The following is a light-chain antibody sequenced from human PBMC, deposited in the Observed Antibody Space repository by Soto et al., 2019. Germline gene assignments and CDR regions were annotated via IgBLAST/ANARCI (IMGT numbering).Light chain of an antibody. CDR3: QQRSNWPGT. Sequence: EDGLTQSPATLSLSPGERATLSCRASQSVRIYLAWYQHRPGQAPRLLIYDASKRATGIPARFSGSGSGTDFTLTISSLEPKDFAVYYCQQRSNWPGTFGQGTKVDIK. J-gene: IGKJ1*01. CDR1: QSVRIY. CDR2: DAS. V-gene: IGKV3-11*01.